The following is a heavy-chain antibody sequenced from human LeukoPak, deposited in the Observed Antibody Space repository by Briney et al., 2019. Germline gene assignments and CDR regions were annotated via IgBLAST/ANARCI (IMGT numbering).Heavy chain of an antibody. CDR1: GYTFTSNA. CDR2: INTGNGNT. CDR3: AREAAEGLDR. D-gene: IGHD6-13*01. V-gene: IGHV1-3*04. Sequence: GASVKVSCKASGYTFTSNAMHWVRQAPGQRPEWMGWINTGNGNTKYSQKFQGRVTISRDTSANTAYMEVSSLRSEDTAVYYCAREAAEGLDRWGQGTLVTVSS. J-gene: IGHJ5*02.